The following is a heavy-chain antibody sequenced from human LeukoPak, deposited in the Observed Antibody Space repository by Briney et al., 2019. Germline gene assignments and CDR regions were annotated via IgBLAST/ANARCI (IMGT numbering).Heavy chain of an antibody. CDR2: IYYSGST. V-gene: IGHV4-59*01. J-gene: IGHJ4*02. D-gene: IGHD3-10*01. CDR1: GGSISSYY. Sequence: SETLSLTCTVSGGSISSYYWSWIRQPPGKGLEWIGYIYYSGSTNYNPSLKSRVTISADTSKNQFSLKLSSVTAADTAVYYCARHYGSGSFFRPFDYWGQGTLVTVSS. CDR3: ARHYGSGSFFRPFDY.